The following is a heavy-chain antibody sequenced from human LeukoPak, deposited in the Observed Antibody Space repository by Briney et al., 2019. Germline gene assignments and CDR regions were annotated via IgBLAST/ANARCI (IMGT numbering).Heavy chain of an antibody. CDR2: ISAYNGNT. Sequence: GASVKVSCKASGYTFTSYGISWVRQAPGQGLEWMGWISAYNGNTNYAQKLQGRVTMTTDTSTSTAYMELRSLRSDDTAVYYCARVDCSGGSCHWKPWGPGTLVNVSS. CDR3: ARVDCSGGSCHWKP. CDR1: GYTFTSYG. J-gene: IGHJ5*02. V-gene: IGHV1-18*01. D-gene: IGHD2-15*01.